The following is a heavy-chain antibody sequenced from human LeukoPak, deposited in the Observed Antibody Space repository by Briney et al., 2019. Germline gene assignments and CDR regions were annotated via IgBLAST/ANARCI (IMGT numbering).Heavy chain of an antibody. V-gene: IGHV3-48*03. D-gene: IGHD3-22*01. CDR2: ISSSGSTI. Sequence: GGSLRLSCAASGFTFSSYEMNWVRQAPGKGLEWVSYISSSGSTIYYADSVKGRFTISRDNAKNSLYLQMNSLRAEDTAVYYCAKVSGNYYDSSGYYAFDYWGQGTLVTVSS. CDR1: GFTFSSYE. CDR3: AKVSGNYYDSSGYYAFDY. J-gene: IGHJ4*02.